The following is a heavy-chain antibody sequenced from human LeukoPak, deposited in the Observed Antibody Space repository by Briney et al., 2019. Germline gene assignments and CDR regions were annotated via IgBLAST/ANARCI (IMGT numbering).Heavy chain of an antibody. J-gene: IGHJ4*02. CDR1: GFTFSSYW. D-gene: IGHD4-17*01. CDR2: INSDGSST. CDR3: ARVGGDYVGLDY. Sequence: PGGSLRLSCAASGFTFSSYWMHWVRQAPGKGLVWVSRINSDGSSTSYADSMKGRFTISRDNAKNTLYLQMNSLRAEDTAVYYCARVGGDYVGLDYWGQGTLVTVSS. V-gene: IGHV3-74*01.